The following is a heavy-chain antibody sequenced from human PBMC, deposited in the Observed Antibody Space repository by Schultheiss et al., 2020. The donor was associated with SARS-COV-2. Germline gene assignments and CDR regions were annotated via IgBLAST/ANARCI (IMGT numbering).Heavy chain of an antibody. D-gene: IGHD3-10*01. CDR1: GGSISSYY. J-gene: IGHJ5*02. CDR3: ASSLLWFRELGWFDP. CDR2: IYHSGST. Sequence: SETLSLTCTVSGGSISSYYWSWIRQPPGKGLEWIGEIYHSGSTNYNPSLKSRVTISVDRSKNQFSLKLSSVTAADTAVYYCASSLLWFRELGWFDPWGQATLVTGSS. V-gene: IGHV4-59*12.